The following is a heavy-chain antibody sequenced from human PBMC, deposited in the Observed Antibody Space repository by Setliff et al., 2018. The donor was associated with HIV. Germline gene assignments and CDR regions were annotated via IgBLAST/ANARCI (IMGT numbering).Heavy chain of an antibody. CDR3: ARHRVDTSMLVVKSPGAFDL. J-gene: IGHJ3*01. Sequence: PGESLKISCKGSGNSFTRHWIGWVRQMPGKGLEWMGIIFPADSDTRVSPSFQGQVSISADRSTYAAFLQWTSLKASDTGMYYCARHRVDTSMLVVKSPGAFDLWGQGTLVTVSS. D-gene: IGHD3-22*01. V-gene: IGHV5-51*01. CDR2: IFPADSDT. CDR1: GNSFTRHW.